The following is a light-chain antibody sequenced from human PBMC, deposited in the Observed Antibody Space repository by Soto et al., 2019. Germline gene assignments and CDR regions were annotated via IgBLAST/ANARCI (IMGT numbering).Light chain of an antibody. CDR1: SSDVGAYNY. V-gene: IGLV2-14*01. J-gene: IGLJ3*02. CDR2: DVS. Sequence: QSALTQPASVSGSPGQSITISCTGTSSDVGAYNYVSWYQQHPGKAPKLMIFDVSNRHSGVSNRFSGSKSGNTASLTISGLQAEDEADYYCSSYTTATTRVFGGGTKLTVL. CDR3: SSYTTATTRV.